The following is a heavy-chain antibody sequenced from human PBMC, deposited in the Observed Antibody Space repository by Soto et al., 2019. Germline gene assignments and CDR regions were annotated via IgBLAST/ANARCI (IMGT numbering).Heavy chain of an antibody. CDR1: GFTFSSYS. CDR2: ISSSSSYI. V-gene: IGHV3-21*01. J-gene: IGHJ4*02. Sequence: PGGSLRLSCAASGFTFSSYSMNWVRQAPGKGLEWVSSISSSSSYIYYADPVKGRFTISRDNAKHSLYLQMNSLRAGDTAVYYCARPFPQSQWPSPIDYWGQGTLVTVSS. CDR3: ARPFPQSQWPSPIDY. D-gene: IGHD6-19*01.